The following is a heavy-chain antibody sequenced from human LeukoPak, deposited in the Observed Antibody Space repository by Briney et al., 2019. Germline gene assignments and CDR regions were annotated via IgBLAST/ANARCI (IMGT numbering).Heavy chain of an antibody. CDR2: INHSGST. Sequence: SETPSLTCAVYGGSFSGYYWSWIRQPPGKGLEWIGEINHSGSTNYNPSLKSRVTISVDTSKNQFSLKLSSVTAADTAVYYCARGRIAAAGTGNWFDPWGQGTLVTVSS. CDR3: ARGRIAAAGTGNWFDP. V-gene: IGHV4-34*01. CDR1: GGSFSGYY. J-gene: IGHJ5*02. D-gene: IGHD6-13*01.